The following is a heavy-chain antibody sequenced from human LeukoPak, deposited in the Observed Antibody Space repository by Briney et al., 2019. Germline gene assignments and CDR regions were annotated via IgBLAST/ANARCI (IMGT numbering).Heavy chain of an antibody. CDR3: ASGQWLGEPADY. CDR2: INPNSGGT. V-gene: IGHV1-2*06. D-gene: IGHD6-19*01. CDR1: GYTFTGYY. J-gene: IGHJ4*02. Sequence: ASVKVSCKASGYTFTGYYMHWVRQAPGQGLEWMGRINPNSGGTNYAQKFQGRVTMTRDTSISTAYMELSRLRSDDTAVYYWASGQWLGEPADYWGQGTLVTVSS.